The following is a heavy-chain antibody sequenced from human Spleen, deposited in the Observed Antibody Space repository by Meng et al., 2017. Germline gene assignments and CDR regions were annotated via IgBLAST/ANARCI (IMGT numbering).Heavy chain of an antibody. J-gene: IGHJ5*02. CDR3: VRSSGWVKTGFDP. CDR2: IGHSGFT. CDR1: GGSISTSGYY. Sequence: QPQLQESGPGLVKPSEALCLTYSVSGGSISTSGYYWGWIRQPPGKGLEWIGSIGHSGFTYYTPSLKSRVTVSIDTSRNQFSLWLTSVTAADTAVYYCVRSSGWVKTGFDPWGQGTLVTVSS. V-gene: IGHV4-39*01. D-gene: IGHD6-19*01.